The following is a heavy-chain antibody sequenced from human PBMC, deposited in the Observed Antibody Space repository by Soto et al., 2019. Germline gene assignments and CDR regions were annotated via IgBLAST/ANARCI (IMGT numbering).Heavy chain of an antibody. J-gene: IGHJ5*02. D-gene: IGHD3-10*01. V-gene: IGHV4-59*01. Sequence: SETLSLTCTVSGGSITNYLWSWIRQSPGKGLEWIGYIYYSGTTNYNPSLMSRVTISVDTSKNHFSLKLTSVTAADTAVYYCARVYGSGSLTSWFDPWGRGTLVTVSS. CDR3: ARVYGSGSLTSWFDP. CDR2: IYYSGTT. CDR1: GGSITNYL.